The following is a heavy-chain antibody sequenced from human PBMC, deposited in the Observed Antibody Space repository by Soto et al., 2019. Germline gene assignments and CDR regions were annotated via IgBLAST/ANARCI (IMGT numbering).Heavy chain of an antibody. V-gene: IGHV1-69*10. J-gene: IGHJ5*02. CDR2: IIPIFGIA. D-gene: IGHD2-2*01. CDR3: AREKYDGETIVVVPAAPGGWFDP. CDR1: GGTFSSYA. Sequence: ASVKVSCKASGGTFSSYAISWVRQAPGQGLEWMGGIIPIFGIANYAQKFQGRVTITADKSTSTAYMELSSLRSEDTAVYYCAREKYDGETIVVVPAAPGGWFDPWGQGTLVTVSS.